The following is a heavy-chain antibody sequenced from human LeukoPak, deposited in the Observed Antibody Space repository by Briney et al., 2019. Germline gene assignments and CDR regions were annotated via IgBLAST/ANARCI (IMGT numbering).Heavy chain of an antibody. CDR1: GFTFSSFS. J-gene: IGHJ6*02. CDR3: ARDSFLGGVATTPWSMDV. CDR2: ISGSGGNT. D-gene: IGHD5-12*01. Sequence: PGGSLRLYCAASGFTFSSFSMIWVRQAPGKGLEWVSSISGSGGNTYYADSVKGRFTISRDNSKNTLYLQMNSLRAEDTAVYYRARDSFLGGVATTPWSMDVWGQGTTVTVSS. V-gene: IGHV3-23*01.